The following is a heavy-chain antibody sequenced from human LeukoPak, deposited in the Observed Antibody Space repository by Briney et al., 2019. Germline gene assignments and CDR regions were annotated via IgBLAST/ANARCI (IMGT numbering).Heavy chain of an antibody. Sequence: PGGSLRLSCAASGFTFSSYSMNWVRQAPGKGLEWLSYISTGSSTKYYAGSVKGRFTISRDNAKNSLYLQMNSLRDEDTAVYYCAREWRQDYWGQGTLVTVSS. V-gene: IGHV3-48*02. CDR2: ISTGSSTK. J-gene: IGHJ4*02. CDR1: GFTFSSYS. D-gene: IGHD5-18*01. CDR3: AREWRQDY.